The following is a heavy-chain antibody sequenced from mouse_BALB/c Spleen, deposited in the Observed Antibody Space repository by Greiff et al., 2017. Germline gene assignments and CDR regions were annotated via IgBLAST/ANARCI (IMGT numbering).Heavy chain of an antibody. J-gene: IGHJ4*01. CDR1: GYAFSSYW. Sequence: VQLQQSGAELVRPGSSVKISCKASGYAFSSYWMNWVKQRPGQGLEWIGQIYPGDGDTNYNGKFKGKATLTADKSSSTAYMQLSSLTSEDSAVYFCARGAWLRGDMDYWGQGTSVTVSS. CDR2: IYPGDGDT. CDR3: ARGAWLRGDMDY. V-gene: IGHV1-80*01. D-gene: IGHD2-2*01.